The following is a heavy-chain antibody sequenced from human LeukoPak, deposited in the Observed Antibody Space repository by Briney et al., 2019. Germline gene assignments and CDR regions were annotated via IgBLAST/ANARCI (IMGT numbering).Heavy chain of an antibody. J-gene: IGHJ4*02. CDR1: GGSFSGYY. CDR2: INHSGST. Sequence: SETLSLTCAVYGGSFSGYYWSWIRQPPGKGLEWIGEINHSGSTNYNPSLKSRVTISVDTSKNQFSLKLNSVTAADTAVYYCARKPGYSSGWYLYWGQGTLVTVSS. CDR3: ARKPGYSSGWYLY. D-gene: IGHD6-19*01. V-gene: IGHV4-34*01.